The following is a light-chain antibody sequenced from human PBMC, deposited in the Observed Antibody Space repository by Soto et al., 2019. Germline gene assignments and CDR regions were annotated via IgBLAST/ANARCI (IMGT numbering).Light chain of an antibody. CDR3: QVWDITTAHYV. Sequence: SSELTQPPSVSVAPEKTARITCGGNNIGSKRVHWYRQKPGQAPVLVIYYDSDRPSGIPERFSGSNSGNTATLTISRVEAGDEADYYCQVWDITTAHYVFGTGTKLTVL. V-gene: IGLV3-21*04. J-gene: IGLJ1*01. CDR2: YDS. CDR1: NIGSKR.